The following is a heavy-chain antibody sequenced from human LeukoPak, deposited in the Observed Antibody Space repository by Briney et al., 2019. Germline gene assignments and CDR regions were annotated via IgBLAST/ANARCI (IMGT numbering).Heavy chain of an antibody. J-gene: IGHJ6*03. V-gene: IGHV1-8*01. D-gene: IGHD6-6*01. CDR1: GYTFTSYD. CDR3: ARMRIAARPGRYYYYYYMDV. CDR2: MNPNSGNT. Sequence: ASVRVSCKASGYTFTSYDINWVRQATGQGLEWMGWMNPNSGNTGYAQKFQGRVTMTRSTSISTAYMELSSLRSENTAVYYCARMRIAARPGRYYYYYYMDVWGKGTTVTVSS.